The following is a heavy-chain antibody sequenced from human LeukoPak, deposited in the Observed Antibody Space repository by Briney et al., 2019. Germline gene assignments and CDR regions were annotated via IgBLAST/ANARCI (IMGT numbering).Heavy chain of an antibody. J-gene: IGHJ6*03. CDR2: INHSGST. Sequence: PSETLSLTCAVYGGSFSGYYWSWIRQPPGKGLEWIGEINHSGSTNYNPSLKSRVTISVDTSKNQFSLKLSSVTAADTAVYYCASEPYSNYDYYYYMDVWGKGTTVTVSS. D-gene: IGHD4-11*01. V-gene: IGHV4-34*01. CDR3: ASEPYSNYDYYYYMDV. CDR1: GGSFSGYY.